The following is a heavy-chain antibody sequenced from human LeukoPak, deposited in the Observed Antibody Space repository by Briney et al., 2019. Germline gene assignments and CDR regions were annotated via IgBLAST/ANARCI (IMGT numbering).Heavy chain of an antibody. Sequence: GGSLRLSCAASGFTFSGSWMHWVRQAPGKGLVLVSRINSDGSITTCADSVKGRFTISRDNTKNTLYLQMNSLRVEDTAVYYCASGLGPQVVSWFDPWGQGTLVTVSS. CDR3: ASGLGPQVVSWFDP. V-gene: IGHV3-74*01. D-gene: IGHD4-23*01. J-gene: IGHJ5*02. CDR1: GFTFSGSW. CDR2: INSDGSIT.